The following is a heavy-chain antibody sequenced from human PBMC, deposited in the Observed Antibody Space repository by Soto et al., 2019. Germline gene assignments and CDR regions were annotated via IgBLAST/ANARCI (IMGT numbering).Heavy chain of an antibody. V-gene: IGHV3-30*18. CDR3: AKPGLRRIAAYLDY. CDR1: GFTFSSYG. CDR2: ISYDGSNK. Sequence: GGSLRLSCAASGFTFSSYGMHWVRQAPGKGLEWVAVISYDGSNKYYADSVKGRFTISRDNSKNTLYLQMNSLGAEDTAVYYCAKPGLRRIAAYLDYWGQGTLVTVSS. J-gene: IGHJ4*02. D-gene: IGHD6-13*01.